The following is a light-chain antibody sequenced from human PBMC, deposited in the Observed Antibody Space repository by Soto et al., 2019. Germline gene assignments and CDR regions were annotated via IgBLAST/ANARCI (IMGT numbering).Light chain of an antibody. J-gene: IGKJ4*01. CDR3: QQRASWPPFT. CDR2: DAF. Sequence: EVILTQFPATLSMSPGESATLSCRASENIRTSFAWYQHRPGQPPRLLIYDAFNRATGIPPRFSGGGSGTDFTLTISGLEPEDFAVYYCQQRASWPPFTFGGGTKVEIK. CDR1: ENIRTS. V-gene: IGKV3-11*01.